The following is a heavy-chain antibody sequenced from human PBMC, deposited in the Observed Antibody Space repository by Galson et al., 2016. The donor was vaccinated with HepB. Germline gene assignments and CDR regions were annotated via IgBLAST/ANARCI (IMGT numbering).Heavy chain of an antibody. CDR3: AKGTTGFHSSFGVFTNGMDV. CDR2: IAAYNGDT. J-gene: IGHJ6*02. Sequence: SVKVSCKASGYPFMSYAITWVRQSRGKGLEWVGWIAAYNGDTEYAQKLRDRVTLTTDTSTNTAHMELRTLTSEDTAVYYCAKGTTGFHSSFGVFTNGMDVWGQGTTVTVS. D-gene: IGHD3-3*01. V-gene: IGHV1-18*04. CDR1: GYPFMSYA.